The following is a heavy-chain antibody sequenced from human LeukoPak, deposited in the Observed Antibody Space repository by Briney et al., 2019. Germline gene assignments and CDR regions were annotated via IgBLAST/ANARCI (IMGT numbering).Heavy chain of an antibody. D-gene: IGHD3-22*01. CDR1: GGSLSGYY. J-gene: IGHJ4*02. Sequence: SETLSLTCAVYGGSLSGYYWSWIRQPPGKGLEWIGEINHSGSTNYNPSLKSRVTISVDTSKNQFSLKLSSVTAADTAVYYCARAHPYYYDSSGYYGGYFDYWGQGTLVTVSS. CDR2: INHSGST. CDR3: ARAHPYYYDSSGYYGGYFDY. V-gene: IGHV4-34*01.